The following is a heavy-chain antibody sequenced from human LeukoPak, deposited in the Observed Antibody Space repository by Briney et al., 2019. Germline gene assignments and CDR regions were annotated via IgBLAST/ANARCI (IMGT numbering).Heavy chain of an antibody. J-gene: IGHJ4*02. D-gene: IGHD3-22*01. CDR1: GYTFTTYD. CDR3: ARTKRDNSEIYN. Sequence: GASVKVPCKASGYTFTTYDINWVRQAAGQGLEWMGWMNPNSGNTGYGQKFQGRLTITRNASITTAYMELRSLTSDDTAVYYCARTKRDNSEIYNWGQGTLVTVSS. V-gene: IGHV1-8*03. CDR2: MNPNSGNT.